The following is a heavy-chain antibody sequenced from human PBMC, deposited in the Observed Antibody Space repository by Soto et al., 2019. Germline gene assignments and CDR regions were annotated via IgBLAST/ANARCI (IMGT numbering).Heavy chain of an antibody. CDR3: VRLLWFGELT. V-gene: IGHV2-5*02. Sequence: QITLKESGPPLVKPTQTLTLTCTTSGFSLSTSGVGVGWIRQHPGKALDWLALIYWDGDKRYSPSLKSRLTITKDTSKNQVVLTMTNMDPVDTATYYCVRLLWFGELTWGQGTLVTVSS. CDR1: GFSLSTSGVG. J-gene: IGHJ4*02. CDR2: IYWDGDK. D-gene: IGHD3-10*01.